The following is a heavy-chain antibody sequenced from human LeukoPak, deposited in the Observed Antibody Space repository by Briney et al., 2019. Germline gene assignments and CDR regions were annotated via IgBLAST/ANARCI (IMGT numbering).Heavy chain of an antibody. CDR1: GFTFSSYA. D-gene: IGHD3-3*01. Sequence: GGSLRLSCAASGFTFSSYAMHWVRQAPGKGLEYVSAISSNGGSTYYANSVKGRFTISRDNSKNTLYLQMGSLRAEDMAVYYCARAVEYYDFWSGYTNWFDPRGPGNPGHRLL. CDR3: ARAVEYYDFWSGYTNWFDP. J-gene: IGHJ5*02. CDR2: ISSNGGST. V-gene: IGHV3-64*01.